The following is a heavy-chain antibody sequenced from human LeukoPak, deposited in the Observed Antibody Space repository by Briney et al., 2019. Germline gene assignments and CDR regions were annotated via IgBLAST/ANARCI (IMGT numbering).Heavy chain of an antibody. V-gene: IGHV3-74*01. J-gene: IGHJ4*02. Sequence: QAGGSLRLSCAASGFTFSNSWRHWVRQAPGKGLVWVSRINSDGRSTVYADSVKGRFTISRDNAKNTLYLQMNSLRDEDTAVYYCARDRYSSGWFGYWGQGTLVTVSS. D-gene: IGHD6-19*01. CDR3: ARDRYSSGWFGY. CDR1: GFTFSNSW. CDR2: INSDGRST.